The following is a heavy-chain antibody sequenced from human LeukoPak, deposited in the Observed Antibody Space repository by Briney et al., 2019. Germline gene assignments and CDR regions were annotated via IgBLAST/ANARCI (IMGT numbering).Heavy chain of an antibody. J-gene: IGHJ6*03. V-gene: IGHV3-30*02. CDR3: AKDPHYDFWSGYYVGYYYYYMDV. Sequence: GGSLRLSCAASGFTFSSYGMHWVRQAPGKGLEWVAFIRYDGSNKYYADSVKGRFTISRDNSKNTLYLQMNSLRAEDTAVYYCAKDPHYDFWSGYYVGYYYYYMDVWGKGTTVTVSS. CDR1: GFTFSSYG. D-gene: IGHD3-3*01. CDR2: IRYDGSNK.